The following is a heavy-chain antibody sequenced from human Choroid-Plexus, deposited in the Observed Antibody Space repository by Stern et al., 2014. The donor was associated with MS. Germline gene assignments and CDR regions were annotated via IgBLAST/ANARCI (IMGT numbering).Heavy chain of an antibody. J-gene: IGHJ5*02. V-gene: IGHV3-30*18. CDR3: AKDRQYLTYFFDH. CDR1: GFTFGSCA. CDR2: VSYDGSNK. Sequence: VQLVESGGGVVQPGGPRRLSCVASGFTFGSCAMHWVRQAPGKGLEGGAGVSYDGSNKYYADSVKGRFTISRDNSQNTLYMQMSSLRPEDTAVYYCAKDRQYLTYFFDHWGQGSLVTVSS. D-gene: IGHD2/OR15-2a*01.